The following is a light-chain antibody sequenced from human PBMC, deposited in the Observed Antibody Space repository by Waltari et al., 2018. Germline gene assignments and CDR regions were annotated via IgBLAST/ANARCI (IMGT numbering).Light chain of an antibody. J-gene: IGKJ2*01. CDR2: SAS. Sequence: DIQMTQSPSSLSASIGDRITISCRANQTINKFLNWYQQKGSKAPKLLIFSASSLQSGVPLSFCGSGSGTDFTLTISSLQPEDFATYYCQQTYSIPYTFGQGTNLEI. CDR1: QTINKF. CDR3: QQTYSIPYT. V-gene: IGKV1-39*01.